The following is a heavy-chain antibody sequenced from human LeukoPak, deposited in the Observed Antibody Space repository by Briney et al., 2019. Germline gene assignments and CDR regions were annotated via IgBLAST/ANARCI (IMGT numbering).Heavy chain of an antibody. CDR2: ISGSGGST. CDR1: GFTFSSYG. V-gene: IGHV3-23*01. J-gene: IGHJ4*02. CDR3: ARILTGYYRDY. D-gene: IGHD3-9*01. Sequence: GGSLRLSCAASGFTFSSYGMSWVRQAPGKGLEWVSAISGSGGSTYYADSVKGRFTISRDNSKNTLYLQMNSLRAEDTAVYYCARILTGYYRDYWGQGTLVTVSS.